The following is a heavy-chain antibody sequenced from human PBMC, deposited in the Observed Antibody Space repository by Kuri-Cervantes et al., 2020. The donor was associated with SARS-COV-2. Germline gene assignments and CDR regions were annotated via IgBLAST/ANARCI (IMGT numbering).Heavy chain of an antibody. J-gene: IGHJ6*02. CDR2: INHSGST. V-gene: IGHV4-34*01. CDR3: ARGKTKRTSLTTYYYYGMDV. D-gene: IGHD2-2*01. Sequence: SQTLSLTCAVYGGSFSGYYWSWIRQPPGKGLEWIGEINHSGSTNYNPSLKSRVTISVDTSKNQFSLKLSSVTAADTAVYYFARGKTKRTSLTTYYYYGMDVWGQGTTVTVSS. CDR1: GGSFSGYY.